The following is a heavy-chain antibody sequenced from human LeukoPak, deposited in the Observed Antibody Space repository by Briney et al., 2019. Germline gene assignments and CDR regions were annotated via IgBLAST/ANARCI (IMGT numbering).Heavy chain of an antibody. CDR2: ISGRSSYI. CDR1: GFTFSTYT. D-gene: IGHD2-15*01. J-gene: IGHJ4*02. CDR3: ARDRTPVADSPFDY. V-gene: IGHV3-21*01. Sequence: GGSLRLSCAASGFTFSTYTMNWVRQAPGKGLEWVSSISGRSSYIYYTDSVKGRFIISRDSAKNSLYLQMNSLRAEDTAVYYCARDRTPVADSPFDYWGQGTLVTVSS.